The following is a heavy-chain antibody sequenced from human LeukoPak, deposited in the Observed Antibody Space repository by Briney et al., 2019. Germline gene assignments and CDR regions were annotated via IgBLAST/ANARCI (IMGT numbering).Heavy chain of an antibody. CDR1: GGSISTGGYS. Sequence: SQTLSLTCGVSGGSISTGGYSWSWIRQPPGKGLEWIGYIYPGGSTNYNPSLQSRVTISVDRSKNQFSLKLSSVTAADTAVYYCARDFGFQGLDYWGQGSLVTVSS. CDR2: IYPGGST. CDR3: ARDFGFQGLDY. V-gene: IGHV4-30-2*01. J-gene: IGHJ4*02. D-gene: IGHD3-3*01.